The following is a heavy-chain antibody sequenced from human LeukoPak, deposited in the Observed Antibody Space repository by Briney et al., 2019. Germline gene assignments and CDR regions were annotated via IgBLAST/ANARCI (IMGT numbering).Heavy chain of an antibody. J-gene: IGHJ3*02. CDR2: IYSGGST. Sequence: PGGSLRLSCAASGFTFSSYGMHWVRQAPGKGLEWVSVIYSGGSTYYADSVKGRFTISRDNSKNTLYLQMNSLRAEDTAVYYCAREEDAFDIWGQGTMVTVSS. CDR3: AREEDAFDI. V-gene: IGHV3-53*01. CDR1: GFTFSSYG.